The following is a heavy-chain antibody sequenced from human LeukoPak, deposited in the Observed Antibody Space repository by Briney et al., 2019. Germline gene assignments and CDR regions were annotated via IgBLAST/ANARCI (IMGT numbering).Heavy chain of an antibody. CDR3: ARVESNWFDP. CDR2: IYYSGST. Sequence: PSETLSLTCTVSGGSISSYYWSWIRQPPGKGLEWIGYIYYSGSTNYNPSLKSRVTMSVDTSKNQFSLKLSSVTAADTAVYYCARVESNWFDPWGQGTLVTVSS. J-gene: IGHJ5*02. CDR1: GGSISSYY. V-gene: IGHV4-59*01.